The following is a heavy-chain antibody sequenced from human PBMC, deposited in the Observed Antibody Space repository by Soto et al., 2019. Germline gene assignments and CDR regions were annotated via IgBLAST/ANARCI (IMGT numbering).Heavy chain of an antibody. CDR1: GGSISSSSYY. CDR2: IYYSGST. D-gene: IGHD3-10*01. V-gene: IGHV4-39*07. J-gene: IGHJ6*02. CDR3: LTQGFGPLHGLVDV. Sequence: ASETLSLTCTVSGGSISSSSYYWGWIRQPPGKGLEWIGSIYYSGSTSYNPSLKSRLIISVDTSQNQVSLKLASVTAADTAVYYCLTQGFGPLHGLVDVWGQGTTVTVSS.